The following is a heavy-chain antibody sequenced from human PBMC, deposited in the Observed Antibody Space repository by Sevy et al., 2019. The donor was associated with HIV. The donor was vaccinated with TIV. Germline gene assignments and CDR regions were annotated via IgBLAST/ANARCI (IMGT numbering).Heavy chain of an antibody. CDR3: ARDPPYYDFWSGYLGYYGMDL. V-gene: IGHV1-18*01. CDR2: ISAYNGNT. D-gene: IGHD3-3*01. Sequence: ASVKVSCKASGYTFTSYGISWVRQAPGQGLEWMGWISAYNGNTNYAQKLQGRVTMTTDTSTSTAYMELRSLRSDDTAVYYCARDPPYYDFWSGYLGYYGMDLWGQGTTVTVSS. CDR1: GYTFTSYG. J-gene: IGHJ6*02.